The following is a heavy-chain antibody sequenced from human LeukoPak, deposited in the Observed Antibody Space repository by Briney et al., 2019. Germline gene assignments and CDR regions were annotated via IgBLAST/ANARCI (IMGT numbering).Heavy chain of an antibody. CDR3: ARHGIYGDYVFYYFDY. CDR2: IYHSGST. V-gene: IGHV4-4*02. CDR1: GGSISSSNW. Sequence: SGTLSLTCAVSGGSISSSNWWSWVRQPPGKGLEWIGEIYHSGSTNYNPSLKSRVTISVDKSKNQFSLKLSSVTAADTAVYYCARHGIYGDYVFYYFDYWGQGTLVTVSS. D-gene: IGHD4-17*01. J-gene: IGHJ4*02.